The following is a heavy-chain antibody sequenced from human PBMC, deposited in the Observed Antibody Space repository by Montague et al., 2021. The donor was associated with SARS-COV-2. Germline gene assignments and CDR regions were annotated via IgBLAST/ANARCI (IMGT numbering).Heavy chain of an antibody. CDR2: ISYDGDNK. CDR1: GFTFSSYA. Sequence: SLRLSCAASGFTFSSYAMHWVRQAPGKGLEWVAVISYDGDNKHYADSVKGRVTISRDNSKNTLYLQMNSLRADDTAVYYCARARVGATDYNYYYGLDVWGQGTTVTVSS. D-gene: IGHD1-26*01. J-gene: IGHJ6*02. V-gene: IGHV3-30-3*01. CDR3: ARARVGATDYNYYYGLDV.